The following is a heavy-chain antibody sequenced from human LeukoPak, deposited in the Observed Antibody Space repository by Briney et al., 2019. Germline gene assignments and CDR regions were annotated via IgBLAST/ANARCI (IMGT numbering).Heavy chain of an antibody. D-gene: IGHD6-13*01. CDR2: IYYSGST. J-gene: IGHJ1*01. Sequence: ETLSLTCTVSGGSISSYYWSWIRQPPGKGLEWIGYIYYSGSTNYNPSLKSRVTISVDTSKNQFSLKLSSVTAADTAVYYCARRGYSRGTSDWGQGTLVTVSS. V-gene: IGHV4-59*08. CDR3: ARRGYSRGTSD. CDR1: GGSISSYY.